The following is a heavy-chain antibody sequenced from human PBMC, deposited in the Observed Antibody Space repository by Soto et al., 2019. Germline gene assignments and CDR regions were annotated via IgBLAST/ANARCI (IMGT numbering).Heavy chain of an antibody. J-gene: IGHJ4*02. Sequence: LYXTCALSGVSISGFYWSWIRQPAGKGLEWIGRIYSGGRNNYNPSLKSRVTMSVDTSKNQFSLRLSSVTAADTALYYCARGSSRWDYWGQGTLVTVSS. CDR1: GVSISGFY. CDR3: ARGSSRWDY. CDR2: IYSGGRN. D-gene: IGHD6-13*01. V-gene: IGHV4-4*07.